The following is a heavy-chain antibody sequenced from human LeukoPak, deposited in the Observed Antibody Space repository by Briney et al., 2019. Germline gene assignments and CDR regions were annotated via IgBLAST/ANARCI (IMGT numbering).Heavy chain of an antibody. Sequence: PGGSLRLSCIASGFTFSSYEMDWVRRAPGKGLEWVANTKPDGSAEYYADSVRGRFTASRDNANNLLYLQMNRLRAEDTAVYYCARDGGLHTNFDYWGQGTLLTVSS. D-gene: IGHD2-15*01. V-gene: IGHV3-7*01. J-gene: IGHJ4*02. CDR3: ARDGGLHTNFDY. CDR2: TKPDGSAE. CDR1: GFTFSSYE.